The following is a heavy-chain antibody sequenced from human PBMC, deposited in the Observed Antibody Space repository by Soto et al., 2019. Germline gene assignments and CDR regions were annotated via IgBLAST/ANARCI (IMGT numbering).Heavy chain of an antibody. Sequence: SETLSLTCTVSGGSISSGGYYWSWIRQHPGKGLEWIGYIYYSGSTYYNPSLKSRVTISVDTSKNQFSLKLSSVTAADTAVYYCARVEVVPYTSAINGMEAWGQGTTVTVSS. CDR3: ARVEVVPYTSAINGMEA. J-gene: IGHJ6*02. V-gene: IGHV4-31*03. CDR2: IYYSGST. D-gene: IGHD3-3*01. CDR1: GGSISSGGYY.